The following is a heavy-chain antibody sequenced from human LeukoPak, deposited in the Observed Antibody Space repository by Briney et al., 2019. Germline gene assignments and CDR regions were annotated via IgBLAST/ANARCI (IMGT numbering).Heavy chain of an antibody. V-gene: IGHV4-34*01. CDR1: GGSFSGYY. CDR3: ARPGGIAARPRYFQH. D-gene: IGHD6-6*01. Sequence: SETLSLTCAVYGGSFSGYYWSWIRQPPGKGLEWIGEINHSGSTNYNPSLKGRVTISVDTSKNQFSLKLSSVTAADTAVYYCARPGGIAARPRYFQHWGQGTLVTVSS. J-gene: IGHJ1*01. CDR2: INHSGST.